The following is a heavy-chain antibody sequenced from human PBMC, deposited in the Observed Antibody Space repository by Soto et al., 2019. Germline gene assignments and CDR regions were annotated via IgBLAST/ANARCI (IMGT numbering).Heavy chain of an antibody. J-gene: IGHJ4*02. Sequence: SETLSLTCTVSGGSISSGGYYWSWIRQHPGKGLEWIGYIYYSGSTYYNPSLKSRVTISVDTSKNQFSLKLSSVTAADTAVYYCARGNYDILTESSTPPLDYWGQGTLVTVSS. CDR3: ARGNYDILTESSTPPLDY. V-gene: IGHV4-31*03. CDR2: IYYSGST. CDR1: GGSISSGGYY. D-gene: IGHD3-9*01.